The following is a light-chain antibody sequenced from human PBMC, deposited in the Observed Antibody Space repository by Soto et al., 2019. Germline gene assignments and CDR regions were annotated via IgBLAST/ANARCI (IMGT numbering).Light chain of an antibody. CDR3: CSYAGSSTSWV. CDR1: ISDVGSYDL. CDR2: EGS. Sequence: QSVLTQPASVSGSPGQSITISCTGTISDVGSYDLVSWYQQRPGKAPKLMIYEGSKRPSGVSSRFSGSKSGNTASLTISGLQAEDEADYYYCSYAGSSTSWVFGGGTQLTVL. V-gene: IGLV2-23*01. J-gene: IGLJ3*02.